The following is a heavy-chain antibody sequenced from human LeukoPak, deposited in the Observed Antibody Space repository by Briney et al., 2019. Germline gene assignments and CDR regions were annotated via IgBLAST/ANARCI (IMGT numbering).Heavy chain of an antibody. Sequence: ASVKVSCKASGYTFTGYYMHWVRQAPGQGLEWMGWINPNSGGTNYAQKFQGRVTMTRDTSISTAYMELSRLRSDDTAVYYCARDRDGGYDSADYWGQGTLVTVSS. J-gene: IGHJ4*02. V-gene: IGHV1-2*02. CDR1: GYTFTGYY. CDR3: ARDRDGGYDSADY. CDR2: INPNSGGT. D-gene: IGHD5-12*01.